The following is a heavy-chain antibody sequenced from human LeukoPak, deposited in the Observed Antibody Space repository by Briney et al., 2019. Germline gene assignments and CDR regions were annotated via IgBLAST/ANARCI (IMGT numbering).Heavy chain of an antibody. CDR1: GFSFSSYA. CDR2: ISGSGDNT. CDR3: AKGSYYDSSGSFYFDY. D-gene: IGHD3-22*01. J-gene: IGHJ4*02. V-gene: IGHV3-23*01. Sequence: GGSLRLSCAASGFSFSSYAMSWVRQAPGKGLEWVSGISGSGDNTYYADSVKGRFTISRDNSKNTLYVQVNSLGTEDTAAYYCAKGSYYDSSGSFYFDYWGQGTLGTVSS.